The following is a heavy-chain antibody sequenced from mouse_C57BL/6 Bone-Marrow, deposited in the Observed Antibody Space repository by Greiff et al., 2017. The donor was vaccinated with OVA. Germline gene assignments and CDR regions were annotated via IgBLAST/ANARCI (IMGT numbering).Heavy chain of an antibody. CDR3: ARHEDGYYASYFDY. D-gene: IGHD2-3*01. V-gene: IGHV1-82*01. CDR1: GYAFSSSW. CDR2: IYPGDGDT. Sequence: VQLQQSGPELVKPGASVKLSCTASGYAFSSSWMNWVKQRPGKGLEWIGRIYPGDGDTNYNGTFKGKATLTADKSSSTAYMQLSSLTSEDSAVYFCARHEDGYYASYFDYWGQGTTLTVSS. J-gene: IGHJ2*01.